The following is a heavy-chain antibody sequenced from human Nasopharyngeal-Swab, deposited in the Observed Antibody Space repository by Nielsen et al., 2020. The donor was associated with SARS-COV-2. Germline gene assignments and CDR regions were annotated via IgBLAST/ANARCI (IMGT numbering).Heavy chain of an antibody. D-gene: IGHD2-15*01. CDR3: ARHASGSGEPRLDY. Sequence: SETLSLTCTVSGGSISSSSYYWGWIRQPPGKGLEWIGSIYYSGSTYYNPSLKSRVTISVDTSKNQFSLKLSSVTAADTAVYYCARHASGSGEPRLDYWGQGTLVTVSS. J-gene: IGHJ4*02. CDR2: IYYSGST. V-gene: IGHV4-39*01. CDR1: GGSISSSSYY.